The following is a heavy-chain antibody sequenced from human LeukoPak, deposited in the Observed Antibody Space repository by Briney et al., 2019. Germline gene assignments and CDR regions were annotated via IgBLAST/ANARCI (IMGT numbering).Heavy chain of an antibody. Sequence: SETLSLTCAVYGGFFSGYYWSWIRQPPGKGLEWIGEINHSGSTNYNPSLKSRVTISVDTSKNQFSLKLSSVTAADTAVYYCARLSFDVHNYDILTGYYNSYFDYWGQGTLVTVSS. CDR3: ARLSFDVHNYDILTGYYNSYFDY. CDR2: INHSGST. D-gene: IGHD3-9*01. J-gene: IGHJ4*02. V-gene: IGHV4-34*01. CDR1: GGFFSGYY.